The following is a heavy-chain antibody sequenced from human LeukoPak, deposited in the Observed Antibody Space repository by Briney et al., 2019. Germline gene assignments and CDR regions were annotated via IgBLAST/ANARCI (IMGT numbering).Heavy chain of an antibody. D-gene: IGHD3-22*01. V-gene: IGHV3-15*01. Sequence: PGGSLRLSCAASGFIFSSHAMNWVRQAPGKGLEWVGRIKSKTDGGTTDYAAPVKGRFTISRDDSKNTLYLQMNSLKTEDTALYYCITFSMIVVVISDWGRGTLVTVSS. CDR2: IKSKTDGGTT. CDR1: GFIFSSHA. CDR3: ITFSMIVVVISD. J-gene: IGHJ4*02.